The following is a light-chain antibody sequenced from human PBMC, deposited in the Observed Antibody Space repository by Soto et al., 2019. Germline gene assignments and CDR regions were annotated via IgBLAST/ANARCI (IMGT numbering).Light chain of an antibody. Sequence: EIVMTQSPATLSVSPGERATLSCRASQSVSSNLAWYQQKPGQAPRLLIYGASTRATGIPARFSGSGSGTEFTLNITSLQSEDFAVYYCQQYNYWPTFGQGTKVEIK. CDR1: QSVSSN. J-gene: IGKJ1*01. CDR3: QQYNYWPT. CDR2: GAS. V-gene: IGKV3-15*01.